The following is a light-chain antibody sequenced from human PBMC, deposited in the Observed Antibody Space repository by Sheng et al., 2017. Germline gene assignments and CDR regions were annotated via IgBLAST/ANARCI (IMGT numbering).Light chain of an antibody. J-gene: IGLJ2*01. V-gene: IGLV6-57*01. CDR3: QSYDSSRRVV. CDR1: GGSIATNY. Sequence: NFMLTQPHSVSESPGKTVTISCARSGGSIATNYVQWYQQRPGSSPTTVIYENNQRLSGVPDRFSGSIDSSSNSATLTISGLKTEDEADYYCQSYDSSRRVVFGGGTKLTV. CDR2: ENN.